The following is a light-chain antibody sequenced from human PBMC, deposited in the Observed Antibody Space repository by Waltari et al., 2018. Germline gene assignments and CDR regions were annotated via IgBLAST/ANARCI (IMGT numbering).Light chain of an antibody. Sequence: DLQMTQSPSSLSASVGDRLTITCRASQSISTYLNWYQQRPGKAPKLLIYGASNLQSGVPSRFSGIGSGTDFTLSISSLQPEDFAIYFCQQSLTIPWTFGQGTKVEIK. J-gene: IGKJ1*01. CDR1: QSISTY. CDR2: GAS. V-gene: IGKV1-39*01. CDR3: QQSLTIPWT.